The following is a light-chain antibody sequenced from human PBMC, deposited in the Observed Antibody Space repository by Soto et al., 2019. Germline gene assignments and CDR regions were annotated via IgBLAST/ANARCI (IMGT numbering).Light chain of an antibody. Sequence: ELVLTQSPGTLSLSPGERATLSCRASQNVNSNYLAWYQQKPGQAPRLLIYGASIRATGIPDRFSGSGSGTDFILTISSLEPDDFAVYYCQQYGRAFGQGTKLEIK. CDR3: QQYGRA. CDR2: GAS. CDR1: QNVNSNY. J-gene: IGKJ2*01. V-gene: IGKV3-20*01.